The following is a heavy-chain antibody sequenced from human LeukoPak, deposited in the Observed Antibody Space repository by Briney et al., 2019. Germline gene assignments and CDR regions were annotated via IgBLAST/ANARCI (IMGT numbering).Heavy chain of an antibody. V-gene: IGHV1-2*02. D-gene: IGHD3-10*01. CDR1: GYTFSGYY. CDR3: ATGVDMIWFALQS. CDR2: INANSGET. J-gene: IGHJ5*02. Sequence: VASVKVSCTTSGYTFSGYYLNWVRQAPGQGLEWMGWINANSGETNYAQKFQGRVTMTRDTSISTAYMELSRLNSDDTAVYYCATGVDMIWFALQSWGQGTLVSVSS.